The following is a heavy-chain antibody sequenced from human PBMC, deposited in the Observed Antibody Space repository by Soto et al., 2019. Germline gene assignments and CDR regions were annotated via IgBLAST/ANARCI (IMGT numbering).Heavy chain of an antibody. J-gene: IGHJ5*02. CDR3: ARGITIFGVVDP. CDR2: MHPNSGNT. Sequence: QVQLVQSGAEVKKPGASVKVSCKASGYTFTSYDINWVRQATGQGLEWMGWMHPNSGNTGYAQKFQCRVTMTGNTSFSTAYMELSRPRSEDTAVYYCARGITIFGVVDPGGQGTLVTVSS. CDR1: GYTFTSYD. V-gene: IGHV1-8*01. D-gene: IGHD3-3*01.